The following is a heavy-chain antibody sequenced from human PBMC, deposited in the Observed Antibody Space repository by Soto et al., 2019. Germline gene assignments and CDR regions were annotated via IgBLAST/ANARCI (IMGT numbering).Heavy chain of an antibody. Sequence: GVLRLSCAASGFTYINYWMSWVRQAPGKGLEWVANMNPDGGEKYYVDSVKGRFTISRDNAKNLLYLQMNSLRAEGTAMYYCASLDTAMIKTAGYWGQGTQVTVSS. CDR2: MNPDGGEK. V-gene: IGHV3-7*02. D-gene: IGHD5-18*01. CDR3: ASLDTAMIKTAGY. CDR1: GFTYINYW. J-gene: IGHJ4*02.